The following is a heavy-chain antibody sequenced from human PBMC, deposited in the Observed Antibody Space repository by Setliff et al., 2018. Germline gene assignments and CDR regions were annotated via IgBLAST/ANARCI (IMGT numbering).Heavy chain of an antibody. J-gene: IGHJ5*02. Sequence: SETLSLTCAVSGGSISSSNWWSWVRQPPGKGLEWIGEIYHSGSTNYNPSLKSRVTISVDTSKNQFSLKLSSVTAADTAVYYCARFRRGVALGWFDPWGQGTLVTVSS. CDR1: GGSISSSNW. CDR2: IYHSGST. D-gene: IGHD3-10*01. CDR3: ARFRRGVALGWFDP. V-gene: IGHV4-4*02.